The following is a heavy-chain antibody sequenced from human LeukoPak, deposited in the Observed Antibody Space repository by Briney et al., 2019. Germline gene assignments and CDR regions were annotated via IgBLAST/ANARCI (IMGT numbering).Heavy chain of an antibody. D-gene: IGHD5-18*01. Sequence: PWGSLRLSCAASGFTFSSYAMSWVRQAPGKGLEWVSAISGSGGRTYYADSVKGRFTISRDNSKNTLYLQMNSLRAEDTAVYYCAKGSWLIQLWLEYWGQGTLVTVSS. V-gene: IGHV3-23*01. CDR3: AKGSWLIQLWLEY. CDR2: ISGSGGRT. CDR1: GFTFSSYA. J-gene: IGHJ4*02.